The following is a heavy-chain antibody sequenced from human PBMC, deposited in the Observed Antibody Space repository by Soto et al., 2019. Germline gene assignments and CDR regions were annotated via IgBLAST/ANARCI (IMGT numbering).Heavy chain of an antibody. CDR2: MNPNSGNT. D-gene: IGHD1-26*01. J-gene: IGHJ4*02. Sequence: QVQLVQSGAEVKKPGASVKVSCKASGYTFTSYDINWVRQATAQGLGWMVRMNPNSGNTGYAQKFQGRVTMTRTASLSTAYMELSSLRSEATAVSYCARERYSGIRDWGQGTLVTVSS. CDR1: GYTFTSYD. V-gene: IGHV1-8*01. CDR3: ARERYSGIRD.